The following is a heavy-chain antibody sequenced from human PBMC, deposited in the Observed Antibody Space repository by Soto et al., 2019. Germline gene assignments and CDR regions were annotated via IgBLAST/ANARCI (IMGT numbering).Heavy chain of an antibody. Sequence: GGSLRLSCSASGFTFSSYAMHWDRQAPGKGLEYVSAISSNGGSTYYADSVKGRFTISRDNSKNTLYLQMSSLRAEDTAVYYCVKDVTGDGDYFDYWGQGTLVTVSS. CDR2: ISSNGGST. V-gene: IGHV3-64D*06. CDR1: GFTFSSYA. J-gene: IGHJ4*02. CDR3: VKDVTGDGDYFDY. D-gene: IGHD7-27*01.